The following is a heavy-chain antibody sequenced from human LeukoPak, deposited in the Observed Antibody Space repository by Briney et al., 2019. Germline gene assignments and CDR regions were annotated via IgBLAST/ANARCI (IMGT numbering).Heavy chain of an antibody. CDR2: IYYSGNT. CDR1: GGSISYYY. D-gene: IGHD3-10*01. V-gene: IGHV4-59*12. J-gene: IGHJ4*02. Sequence: SSETLSLTCTFSGGSISYYYWTWIRQSPGKGLEWIGYIYYSGNTAYNPSLKSRVTISVDTSKNQFSLRLTSVTAADTAVYYCARGFYGSNNPTAFDHWGQGTLVTVSS. CDR3: ARGFYGSNNPTAFDH.